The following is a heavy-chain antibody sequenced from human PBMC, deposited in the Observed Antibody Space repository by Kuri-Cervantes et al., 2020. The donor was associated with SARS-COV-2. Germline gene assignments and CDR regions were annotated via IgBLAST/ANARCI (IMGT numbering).Heavy chain of an antibody. CDR3: AREEGGELGEAFDY. V-gene: IGHV3-21*01. D-gene: IGHD7-27*01. CDR1: GFTFSGYS. CDR2: IDSSSYYI. J-gene: IGHJ4*02. Sequence: GGSLRLSCAASGFTFSGYSMNWIRQAPGKGLEWVASIDSSSYYIYHADSVKGRLTISRDNAKTSLYLQMNSLKPEDTAVYYCAREEGGELGEAFDYWGQGALVIVSS.